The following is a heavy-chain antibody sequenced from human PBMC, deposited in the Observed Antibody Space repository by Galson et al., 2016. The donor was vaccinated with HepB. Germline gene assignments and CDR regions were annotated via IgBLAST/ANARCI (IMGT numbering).Heavy chain of an antibody. CDR3: ARGEQELQYGMDI. D-gene: IGHD6-13*01. Sequence: SVKVSCKASGGTFNRHAISWVRQAPGEGLEWVGGLIPMFGTPSYAQKFQGRVTITADESTSTVYMEVSSLRSEDTAMYYCARGEQELQYGMDIWGQGTTVTVSS. V-gene: IGHV1-69*13. CDR2: LIPMFGTP. J-gene: IGHJ6*02. CDR1: GGTFNRHA.